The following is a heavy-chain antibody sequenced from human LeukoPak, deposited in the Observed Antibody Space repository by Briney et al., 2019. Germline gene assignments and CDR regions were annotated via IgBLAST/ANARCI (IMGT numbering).Heavy chain of an antibody. CDR1: GFTFSSYA. CDR2: ISYDGSNK. J-gene: IGHJ4*02. Sequence: PGGSLRLSCAASGFTFSSYAMYWVRQAPGKGLEWVAVISYDGSNKYYADSVKGRFTISRDNSKNTLYLQMNSLRAEDTAVYYCARENYGDYYIDYWGQGTLVTVSS. CDR3: ARENYGDYYIDY. D-gene: IGHD4-17*01. V-gene: IGHV3-30-3*01.